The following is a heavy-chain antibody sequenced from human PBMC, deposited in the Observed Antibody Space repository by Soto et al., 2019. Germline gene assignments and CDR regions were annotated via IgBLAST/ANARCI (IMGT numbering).Heavy chain of an antibody. Sequence: QVPLVQSGAEVKKPGASVKVSCKASGYTFTSYGISWVRQAPGQGLEWMGWISAYNGNTNYAQKLQGRVTMTTDTSTSTAYMELRSLRSDDTAVYYCARDLTEVEMATTRWNYWGQGTLVTVSS. D-gene: IGHD5-12*01. CDR2: ISAYNGNT. J-gene: IGHJ4*02. CDR3: ARDLTEVEMATTRWNY. V-gene: IGHV1-18*04. CDR1: GYTFTSYG.